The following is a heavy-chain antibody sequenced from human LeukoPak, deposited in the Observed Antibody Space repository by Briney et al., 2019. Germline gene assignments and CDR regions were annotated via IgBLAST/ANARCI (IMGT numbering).Heavy chain of an antibody. D-gene: IGHD2-15*01. V-gene: IGHV1-2*02. CDR1: GYTFTGYY. J-gene: IGHJ4*02. Sequence: ASVKVSCKASGYTFTGYYMHWVRQAPGQGLEWMGWINPNSGGTNYAQKFQSRVTMTRDTSISTAYMELSRLRSDDTAVYYCAREVGGYCSGGSCHFDYWGQGTLVTVSS. CDR3: AREVGGYCSGGSCHFDY. CDR2: INPNSGGT.